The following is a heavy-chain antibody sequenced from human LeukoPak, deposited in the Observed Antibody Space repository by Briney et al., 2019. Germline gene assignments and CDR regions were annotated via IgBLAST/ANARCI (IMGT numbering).Heavy chain of an antibody. CDR1: GFTFSSFG. D-gene: IGHD1-26*01. J-gene: IGHJ6*03. CDR3: AKGHSESYYSYYMDI. CDR2: IWYDGNKK. Sequence: PGGSLRLSCAASGFTFSSFGMNWVRQAPGKGLEGVTFIWYDGNKKHYADSVKGRFTISRDNAKNTPYVEMNSLRAEDTAVYYCAKGHSESYYSYYMDISTEGTPVTVS. V-gene: IGHV3-30*02.